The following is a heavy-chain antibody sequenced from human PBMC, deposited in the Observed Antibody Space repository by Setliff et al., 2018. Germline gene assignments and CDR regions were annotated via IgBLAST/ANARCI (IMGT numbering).Heavy chain of an antibody. Sequence: SETLSLTCTVSGDSISSRRNYWGWFRQPAGKELEWIGQIYTSWGTNYNPSLKSRVTISVDTSKNQFSLELRSVTAADTAVYYCARLPPLHTPMALTFDYWGQGILVTVSS. CDR1: GDSISSRRNY. CDR3: ARLPPLHTPMALTFDY. V-gene: IGHV4-61*09. J-gene: IGHJ4*02. CDR2: IYTSWGT. D-gene: IGHD5-18*01.